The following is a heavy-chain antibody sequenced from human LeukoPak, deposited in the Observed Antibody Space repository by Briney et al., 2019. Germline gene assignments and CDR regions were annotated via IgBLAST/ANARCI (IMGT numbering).Heavy chain of an antibody. CDR3: ARPLLDVWGRYSHAFDV. V-gene: IGHV4-59*01. Sequence: SETLSLTCTVSGGSISSWYWSWIRQPPGKGLEWIGYIYDSGSTNYNPSLKTRVTISVDTSKNQFYLKLSSVTAADTAVYYCARPLLDVWGRYSHAFDVWGQGTMVTVSS. CDR1: GGSISSWY. D-gene: IGHD3-16*01. CDR2: IYDSGST. J-gene: IGHJ3*01.